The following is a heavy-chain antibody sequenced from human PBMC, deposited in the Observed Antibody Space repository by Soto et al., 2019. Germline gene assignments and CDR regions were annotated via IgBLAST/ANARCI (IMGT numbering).Heavy chain of an antibody. CDR1: GGSLSGGSYY. V-gene: IGHV4-61*01. CDR2: IYDSGAT. J-gene: IGHJ5*02. Sequence: PSQALSLTCTVSGGSLSGGSYYWTWIRQPPGKQMEWIGYIYDSGATKYNPSLKSRVTISQDTSKNQFSLKMNSVTPSDTAVYYCARDWGPYWFDPWGQGILVTVSS. D-gene: IGHD3-16*01. CDR3: ARDWGPYWFDP.